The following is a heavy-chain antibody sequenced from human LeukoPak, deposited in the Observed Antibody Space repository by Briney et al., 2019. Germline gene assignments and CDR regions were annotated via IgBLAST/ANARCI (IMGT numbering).Heavy chain of an antibody. Sequence: GVSLRLSCAASGFTFSSYWMNWVRQAPGKGLEWVANIKQDGSEKYYVDSEKGRFTISRDNAKNSLYLQMTSLKTEDTAVYFCTTEDYYYDSSGYYNFDYWGQGTLVTVSS. CDR1: GFTFSSYW. CDR3: TTEDYYYDSSGYYNFDY. CDR2: IKQDGSEK. V-gene: IGHV3-7*05. J-gene: IGHJ4*02. D-gene: IGHD3-22*01.